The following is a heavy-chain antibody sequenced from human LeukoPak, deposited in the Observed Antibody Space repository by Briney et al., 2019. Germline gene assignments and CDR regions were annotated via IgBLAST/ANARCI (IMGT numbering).Heavy chain of an antibody. CDR1: GGSISSGGYY. CDR2: IYYSGST. J-gene: IGHJ4*02. CDR3: ARVTLEMRDSSGYLGY. V-gene: IGHV4-31*03. D-gene: IGHD3-22*01. Sequence: ESSETLSLTCTVSGGSISSGGYYWSWIRQHPGKGLEWIGCIYYSGSTYYNPSLKSRVTISVDTSKNQFSLKLSSVTAADTAVYYCARVTLEMRDSSGYLGYWGQGTLVTVSS.